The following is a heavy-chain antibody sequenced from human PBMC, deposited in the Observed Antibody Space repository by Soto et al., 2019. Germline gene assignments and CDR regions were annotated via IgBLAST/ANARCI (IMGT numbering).Heavy chain of an antibody. CDR1: GGSFSGYY. J-gene: IGHJ6*02. CDR2: INHSGST. CDR3: ARAGRGATTDYYYGMDV. D-gene: IGHD4-17*01. V-gene: IGHV4-34*01. Sequence: SETLSLTCAVYGGSFSGYYWSWIRQPPGKGLEWIGEINHSGSTNYTPSLKSLVTISVDTCKNQFSLKLSPVTAADTAVYYCARAGRGATTDYYYGMDVWGQGTTVTVSS.